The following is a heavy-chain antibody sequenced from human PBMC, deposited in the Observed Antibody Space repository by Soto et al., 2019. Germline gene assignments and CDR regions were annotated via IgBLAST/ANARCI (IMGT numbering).Heavy chain of an antibody. V-gene: IGHV4-59*01. CDR1: GGSISSYY. Sequence: PSETLSLTCTVSGGSISSYYWTWIRQPPGKGLEWIGYIYYRGNTNYNPSLKSRVTISVDTSTNQFSLKLSSVSAADTAVYYCARQAAYYDSRGYLDYWGQGTLVTVSS. D-gene: IGHD3-22*01. CDR2: IYYRGNT. J-gene: IGHJ4*02. CDR3: ARQAAYYDSRGYLDY.